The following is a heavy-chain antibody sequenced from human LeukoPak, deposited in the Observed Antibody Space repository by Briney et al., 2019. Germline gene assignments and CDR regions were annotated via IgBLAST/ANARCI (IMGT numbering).Heavy chain of an antibody. J-gene: IGHJ3*02. CDR3: ARDQTVVTPRNAFDI. D-gene: IGHD4-23*01. Sequence: SVKVSCKASGYTFTGYYVHWVRQAPGQGLEWMGGIIPIFGTANYAQKFQGRVTITADESTSTAYMELSSLRSEDTAVYYCARDQTVVTPRNAFDIWGQGTMVTVSS. CDR1: GYTFTGYY. V-gene: IGHV1-69*13. CDR2: IIPIFGTA.